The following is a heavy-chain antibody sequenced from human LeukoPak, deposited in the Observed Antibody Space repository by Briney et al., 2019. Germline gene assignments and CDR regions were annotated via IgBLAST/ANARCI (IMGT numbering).Heavy chain of an antibody. CDR3: ARGRNRSPRPSPFDY. CDR2: INHSGST. CDR1: GGSFSGYY. V-gene: IGHV4-34*01. Sequence: SETLSLTCAVYGGSFSGYYWSWIRQPPGKGLEWIGEINHSGSTNYNPSLKSRVTISVDTSKNQFSLKLSSVIAADTAVYYCARGRNRSPRPSPFDYWGQGTLVTVSS. J-gene: IGHJ4*02.